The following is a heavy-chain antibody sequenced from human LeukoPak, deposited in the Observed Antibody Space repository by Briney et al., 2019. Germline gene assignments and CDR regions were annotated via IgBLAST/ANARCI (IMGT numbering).Heavy chain of an antibody. J-gene: IGHJ4*02. V-gene: IGHV3-66*01. CDR2: IYSGGST. Sequence: PGGSLRLSCAASGFTFSSYAMSWVRQAPGKGLEWVSVIYSGGSTYYADSVKGRFTISRDNSKNTLYLQMNSLRAEDTAVYYCAREGVYDSSGYWGQGTLVTVSS. CDR1: GFTFSSYA. CDR3: AREGVYDSSGY. D-gene: IGHD3-22*01.